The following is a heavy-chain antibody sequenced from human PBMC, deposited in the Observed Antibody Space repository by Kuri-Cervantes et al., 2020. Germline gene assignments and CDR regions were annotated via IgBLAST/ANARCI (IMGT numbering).Heavy chain of an antibody. Sequence: SAQISCKASGGTFSSYAISWVRQAPGQGLEWMGGIIPIFGTANYAQKFQGRVTITADKSTSTAYMELSSLRSEDTAVYYCAREFDAGGFDPWGQGTLVTVSS. CDR3: AREFDAGGFDP. V-gene: IGHV1-69*06. CDR2: IIPIFGTA. CDR1: GGTFSSYA. J-gene: IGHJ5*02. D-gene: IGHD3-10*01.